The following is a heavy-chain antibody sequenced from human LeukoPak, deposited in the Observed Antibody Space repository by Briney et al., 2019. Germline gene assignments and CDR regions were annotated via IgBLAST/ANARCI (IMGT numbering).Heavy chain of an antibody. CDR1: GGSISSYY. Sequence: SETLSLTCTVSGGSISSYYWSWIRQPPGKGLEWIGYIYYSGSTNYNPSLKSRVTISVDTSKNQFSLKLSSVTAADTAVYYCARVGDWSGYYKTYYMDVWGKGTTVTVSS. CDR3: ARVGDWSGYYKTYYMDV. J-gene: IGHJ6*03. D-gene: IGHD3-3*01. CDR2: IYYSGST. V-gene: IGHV4-59*01.